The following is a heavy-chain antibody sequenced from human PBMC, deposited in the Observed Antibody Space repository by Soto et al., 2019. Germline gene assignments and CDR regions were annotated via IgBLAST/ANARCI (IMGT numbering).Heavy chain of an antibody. D-gene: IGHD6-13*01. CDR1: GGSISSYY. Sequence: PSETLSLTCTVSGGSISSYYWSWIRQPPGKGLEWIGYIYYSGSTNYNPSLKSRVTISVDTSKNQFSLKLSSVTAADTAVYYCARTGIAAPYYYYYMDVWGKGTTVTVSS. CDR3: ARTGIAAPYYYYYMDV. CDR2: IYYSGST. V-gene: IGHV4-59*08. J-gene: IGHJ6*03.